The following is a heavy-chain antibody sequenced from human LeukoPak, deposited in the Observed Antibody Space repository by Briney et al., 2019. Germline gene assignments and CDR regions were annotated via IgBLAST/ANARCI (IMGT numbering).Heavy chain of an antibody. J-gene: IGHJ4*02. CDR2: ISGNGGST. CDR3: VKEGPGYYDSSGYLAYFDY. V-gene: IGHV3-64D*06. CDR1: GFTFSSNS. Sequence: PGGSLRLSCSASGFTFSSNSMHWVRQAPGKGLEYVSAISGNGGSTYYVDSVKGRFTISRDNSKNTLYLQMSSLRAEDTAVYYCVKEGPGYYDSSGYLAYFDYWGQGTLVTVSS. D-gene: IGHD3-22*01.